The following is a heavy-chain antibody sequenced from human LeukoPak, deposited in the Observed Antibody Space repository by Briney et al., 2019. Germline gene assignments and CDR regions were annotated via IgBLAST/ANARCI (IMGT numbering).Heavy chain of an antibody. V-gene: IGHV1-69*13. CDR1: GYTFTANN. D-gene: IGHD2/OR15-2a*01. J-gene: IGHJ4*02. CDR3: ARGSEAFEDALDY. Sequence: ASVKVSCKASGYTFTANNIHWVRQAPGQGLEWMGGIIPIFGTANYAQKFQGRVTITADESTSTAYMELSSLRSEDTAVYYCARGSEAFEDALDYWGQGTLVTVSS. CDR2: IIPIFGTA.